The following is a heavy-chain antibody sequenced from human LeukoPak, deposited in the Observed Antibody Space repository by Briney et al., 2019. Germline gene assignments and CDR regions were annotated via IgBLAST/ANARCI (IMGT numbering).Heavy chain of an antibody. Sequence: SVKVSCKASGGTFSSYAISWVRQAPGQGLEWMGGIIPIFGTANYAQKFQGRVTITTDESTSTAYMELSSLRSEDTAVYYCARGGEGHDSRGYYWYYFDYWGQGTLVTVSS. D-gene: IGHD3-22*01. CDR1: GGTFSSYA. V-gene: IGHV1-69*05. J-gene: IGHJ4*02. CDR3: ARGGEGHDSRGYYWYYFDY. CDR2: IIPIFGTA.